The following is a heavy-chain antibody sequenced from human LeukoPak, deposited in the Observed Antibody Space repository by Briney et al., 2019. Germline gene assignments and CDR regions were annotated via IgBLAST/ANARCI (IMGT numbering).Heavy chain of an antibody. D-gene: IGHD1-26*01. J-gene: IGHJ4*02. CDR1: GFTFRPYY. V-gene: IGHV3-11*04. Sequence: GGSLRLSCAASGFTFRPYYMTWIRQAPGKGLEWVAYISASGDTIYYGDSVRGRFTISRDNSKNSLYLDMNTLRAEDTAVYYCARDPSWEILSYFDYWGQGTLVTVSS. CDR2: ISASGDTI. CDR3: ARDPSWEILSYFDY.